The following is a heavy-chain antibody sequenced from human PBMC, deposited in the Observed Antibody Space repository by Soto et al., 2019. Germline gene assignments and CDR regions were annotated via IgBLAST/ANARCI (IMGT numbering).Heavy chain of an antibody. CDR2: ITSGSSVT. CDR3: AKAENSFGFDH. Sequence: RLSCAASGFTFSTYAMNWVRQAPGKELEWVSFITSGSSVTHYADSVKGRFTISRDNARNSLYLHLNSLRTEDTALYYCAKAENSFGFDHWGQGTLVTVS. CDR1: GFTFSTYA. V-gene: IGHV3-48*01. J-gene: IGHJ4*02. D-gene: IGHD5-18*01.